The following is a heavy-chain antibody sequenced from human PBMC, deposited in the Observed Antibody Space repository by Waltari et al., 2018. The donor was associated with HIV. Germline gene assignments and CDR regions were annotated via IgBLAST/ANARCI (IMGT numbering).Heavy chain of an antibody. CDR1: GGSISSYY. Sequence: QVQLQESGPGLVKPSETLSLTCTVSGGSISSYYWCWLRQPPGKGLEWIGYIYYSGSTNYNPSLKSRVTISVDTSKNQFSLKLSSVTAADTAVYYCARAVVGATSPFDYWGQGTLVTVSS. D-gene: IGHD1-26*01. CDR3: ARAVVGATSPFDY. J-gene: IGHJ4*02. CDR2: IYYSGST. V-gene: IGHV4-59*01.